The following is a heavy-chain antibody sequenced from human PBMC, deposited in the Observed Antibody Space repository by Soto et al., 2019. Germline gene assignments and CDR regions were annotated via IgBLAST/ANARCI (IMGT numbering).Heavy chain of an antibody. D-gene: IGHD4-17*01. CDR1: GYTFSSYW. V-gene: IGHV3-74*01. J-gene: IGHJ3*01. CDR3: ERDWSQVTTEV. CDR2: INSDETNT. Sequence: DVQLVESGGGLVQPGGSLRLYCAASGYTFSSYWMHWVRPAQGKGLLWVSGINSDETNTNYADSVKGRFTISRDNAKNTLYLQMNSLRAEDTAVYYCERDWSQVTTEVWGQGTKVTVSS.